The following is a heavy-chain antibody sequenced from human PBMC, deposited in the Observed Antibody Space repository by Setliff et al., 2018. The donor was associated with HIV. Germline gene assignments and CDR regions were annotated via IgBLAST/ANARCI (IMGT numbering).Heavy chain of an antibody. CDR2: IYYTGAT. Sequence: PSETLSLTCTVSTYSIGSGYYWGWIRQSPGKGLGWIGHIYYTGATNYSPSLKRRVTISVDISKSQFSLTLKSTTAADTAVYYCVRDFSHYDFWSGSHAFDVWGQGTRVTVS. D-gene: IGHD3-3*01. V-gene: IGHV4-38-2*02. J-gene: IGHJ3*01. CDR1: TYSIGSGYY. CDR3: VRDFSHYDFWSGSHAFDV.